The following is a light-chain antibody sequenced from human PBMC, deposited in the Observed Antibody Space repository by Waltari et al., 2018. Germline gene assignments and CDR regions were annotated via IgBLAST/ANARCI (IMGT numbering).Light chain of an antibody. CDR3: QQYNTYSRT. CDR2: NAS. CDR1: QSISSW. J-gene: IGKJ1*01. Sequence: DIQMTQSPSTLSASVGDRVTITCWASQSISSWLAWYQQKPGKPPHLLIYNASTLESGVPSRFSGSVSRTEFTLTISSLQPDDFATYYCQQYNTYSRTFGQGTKVEFK. V-gene: IGKV1-5*03.